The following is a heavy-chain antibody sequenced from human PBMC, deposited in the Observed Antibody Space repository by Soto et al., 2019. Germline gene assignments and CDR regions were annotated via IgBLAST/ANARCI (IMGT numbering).Heavy chain of an antibody. CDR3: AKNGQPPYYYYGLDV. D-gene: IGHD2-8*01. V-gene: IGHV1-18*01. CDR1: GYTFTRYG. CDR2: ISGYNGDT. Sequence: QGHLVQSGAEVKKPGTSVKVSCKASGYTFTRYGISWVRRAPGQGLEWMGWISGYNGDTNYAQNLKGRVTMTIDTSTSTAYMELTSLTSDDTAVYYCAKNGQPPYYYYGLDVWCQGTTVTVSS. J-gene: IGHJ6*02.